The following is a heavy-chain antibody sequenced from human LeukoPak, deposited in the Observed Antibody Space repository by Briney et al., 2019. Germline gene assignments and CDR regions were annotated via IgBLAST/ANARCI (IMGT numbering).Heavy chain of an antibody. CDR2: IYYNGNT. D-gene: IGHD3-10*01. Sequence: SETLSLTCTVSGGSIGIGGYYWSWIRQHPGKGLEWIGYIYYNGNTYYNPSLKSRLTISGDMSENQFSLKLTSVTAADTAVYFCVRNFDSYNAFDIWGQGTMVSVSS. CDR1: GGSIGIGGYY. CDR3: VRNFDSYNAFDI. V-gene: IGHV4-31*03. J-gene: IGHJ3*02.